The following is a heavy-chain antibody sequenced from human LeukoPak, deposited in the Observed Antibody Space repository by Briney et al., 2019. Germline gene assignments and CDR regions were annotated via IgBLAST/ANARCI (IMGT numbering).Heavy chain of an antibody. J-gene: IGHJ5*02. V-gene: IGHV1-69*15. CDR2: IIPISGTT. CDR1: GGTFTSYA. Sequence: SVKVSCKTSGGTFTSYAITWVRQAPGQGLEWMEKIIPISGTTNYAQKFQGRVTFTADESTSTAYTELSSLRSEDTALYYCARKLRLGGNWFDPWGQGTLVTVSS. D-gene: IGHD1-26*01. CDR3: ARKLRLGGNWFDP.